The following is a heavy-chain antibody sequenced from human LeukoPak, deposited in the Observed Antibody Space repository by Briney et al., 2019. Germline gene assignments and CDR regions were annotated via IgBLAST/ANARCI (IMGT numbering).Heavy chain of an antibody. CDR2: IYYSGST. J-gene: IGHJ3*02. V-gene: IGHV4-59*01. Sequence: PSETLSLTCTVSGGSISSYYWSWIRQPPGKGLEWIGYIYYSGSTNYNPSLKSRVTISVDTSKDQFSLKLSSVTAADTAVYYCATTGAPVAPFVDAFDIWGQGTMVTVSS. CDR3: ATTGAPVAPFVDAFDI. CDR1: GGSISSYY. D-gene: IGHD6-19*01.